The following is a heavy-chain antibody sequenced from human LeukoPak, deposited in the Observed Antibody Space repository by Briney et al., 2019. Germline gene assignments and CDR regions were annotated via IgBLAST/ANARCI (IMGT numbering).Heavy chain of an antibody. J-gene: IGHJ5*02. D-gene: IGHD4-23*01. CDR2: IYTSGST. Sequence: SETLSLTCTVSGGSISSYYWSWIRQPAGQGLERVGRIYTSGSTNYNPSLKSRVTISLDTPKNQFSLKLSSVTAADTAVYYCAKGLQRVVTATAFWFDPWGQGTLVTVSS. V-gene: IGHV4-4*07. CDR3: AKGLQRVVTATAFWFDP. CDR1: GGSISSYY.